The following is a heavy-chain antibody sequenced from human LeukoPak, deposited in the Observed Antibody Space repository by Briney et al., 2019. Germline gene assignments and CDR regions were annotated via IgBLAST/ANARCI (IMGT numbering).Heavy chain of an antibody. Sequence: GGSLRLSCAASGFTSSSYALNWVRQAPGKGLEWVATVNGSGDRMYHADSVKGRFTVSRDNAKNTLYLQVNNLRAEGTAVYYCARGPNSNWSGLDFWGQGTLLTVSS. J-gene: IGHJ4*02. CDR2: VNGSGDRM. D-gene: IGHD6-6*01. CDR1: GFTSSSYA. CDR3: ARGPNSNWSGLDF. V-gene: IGHV3-23*01.